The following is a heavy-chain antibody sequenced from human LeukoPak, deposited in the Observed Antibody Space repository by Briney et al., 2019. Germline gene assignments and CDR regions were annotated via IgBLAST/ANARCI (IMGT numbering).Heavy chain of an antibody. CDR3: AKGRAVRYFASFDP. CDR1: GYTFTGYY. Sequence: GASVKVSCKASGYTFTGYYMHWVRQAPGQGLEWMGWINPNSGNTGYAQKFQGRVSMTRDIAIGTAYMELSSLTIEDTAVYYCAKGRAVRYFASFDPWGQGTLVTVSS. J-gene: IGHJ5*02. V-gene: IGHV1-8*02. CDR2: INPNSGNT. D-gene: IGHD3-9*01.